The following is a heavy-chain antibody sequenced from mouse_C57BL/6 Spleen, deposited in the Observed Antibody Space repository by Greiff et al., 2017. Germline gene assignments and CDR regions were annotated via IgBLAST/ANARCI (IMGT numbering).Heavy chain of an antibody. CDR3: ASGITTVPSSWFAY. CDR1: GYTFTSYW. CDR2: INPSSGYT. J-gene: IGHJ3*01. Sequence: VQLQQSGAELAKPGASVKLSCKASGYTFTSYWMHWVKQRPGQGLEWIGYINPSSGYTTYNQKIKDKATLTADKSSSTAYMQLSSLTYEDSAVYYCASGITTVPSSWFAYWGQGTLGTVSA. D-gene: IGHD1-1*01. V-gene: IGHV1-7*01.